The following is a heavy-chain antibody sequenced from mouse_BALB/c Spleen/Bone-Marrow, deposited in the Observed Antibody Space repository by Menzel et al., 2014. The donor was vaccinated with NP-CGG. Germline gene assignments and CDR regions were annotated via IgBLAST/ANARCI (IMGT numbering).Heavy chain of an antibody. J-gene: IGHJ2*01. V-gene: IGHV4-2*02. Sequence: EVKLQESGGGLVQPGGSLNLACVASGFDFGRYWMSWARPAPGKGLEWIGEINPGSSTINYSPSLKDKFIMSRDNAKNTLYLQMRKVRSEDTALYYCARLGYYGYHDNWGQGTTLTVSS. D-gene: IGHD1-2*01. CDR1: GFDFGRYW. CDR2: INPGSSTI. CDR3: ARLGYYGYHDN.